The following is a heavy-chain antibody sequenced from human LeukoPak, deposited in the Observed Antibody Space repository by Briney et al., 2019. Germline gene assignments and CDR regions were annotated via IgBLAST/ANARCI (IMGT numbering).Heavy chain of an antibody. CDR3: ARDNSVGDNAWWFDP. J-gene: IGHJ5*02. V-gene: IGHV1-69*13. Sequence: ASVKVSCKASGGTFSSYAISWVRQAPGQGLEWMGGIIPIFGTANYAQKFQGRVTITADESTSTAYMELSSLRSEDTAIYYCARDNSVGDNAWWFDPWGQGTLVTVSS. CDR2: IIPIFGTA. D-gene: IGHD1-26*01. CDR1: GGTFSSYA.